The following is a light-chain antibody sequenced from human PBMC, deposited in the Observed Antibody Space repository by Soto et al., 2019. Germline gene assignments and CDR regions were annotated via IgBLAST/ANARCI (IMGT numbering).Light chain of an antibody. CDR1: ESLSRF. Sequence: DIQMTQSPSTLSASVGDRVTITCRAGESLSRFLAWYQQKPGKAPKLLISTASTLQSGVPSRFSGSGSGTEFTLTISSLQSEDFAVYYCQQYENWPQLTFGGGTKVDIK. CDR3: QQYENWPQLT. J-gene: IGKJ4*01. CDR2: TAS. V-gene: IGKV1-5*01.